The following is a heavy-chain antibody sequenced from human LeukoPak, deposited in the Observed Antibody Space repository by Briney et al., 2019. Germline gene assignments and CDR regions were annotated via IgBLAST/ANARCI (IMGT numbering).Heavy chain of an antibody. D-gene: IGHD2-2*01. J-gene: IGHJ4*02. CDR3: ARYIVVVPAAMVYFDY. V-gene: IGHV3-7*01. Sequence: GGSLRLSCAASGFTFSSYGMSWVRQAPGKGLEWVANIKQDGSEKYYVDSVKGQFTISRDNAKNSLYLQMNSLRAEDTAVYYCARYIVVVPAAMVYFDYWGQGALVTVSS. CDR2: IKQDGSEK. CDR1: GFTFSSYG.